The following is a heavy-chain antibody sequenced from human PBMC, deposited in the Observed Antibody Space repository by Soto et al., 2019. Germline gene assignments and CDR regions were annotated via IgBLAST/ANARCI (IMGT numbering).Heavy chain of an antibody. J-gene: IGHJ4*02. CDR2: INHSGDT. D-gene: IGHD3-10*01. CDR3: ARDLDASGSYYTDY. Sequence: SETLSLTCAVYGGSFSGYYRSWIRQPPGKGLEWLGEINHSGDTNYNPSLKSRVTISVDTSKNQFSLRLTSVTASDTAVYYCARDLDASGSYYTDYWGQGTLVTVSS. CDR1: GGSFSGYY. V-gene: IGHV4-34*01.